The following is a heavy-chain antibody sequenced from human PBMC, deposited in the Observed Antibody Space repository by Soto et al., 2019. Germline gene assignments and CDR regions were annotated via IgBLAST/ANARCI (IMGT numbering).Heavy chain of an antibody. CDR2: IYYSGST. Sequence: SETLSLTCTVSGGSISSGGYYWSWIRQHPGKGLEWIGYIYYSGSTYYNPSLKSRVTISVDTSKNQFSLKLSSVTAADTAVYYCASRTTVTTFFDYWGQGTLVTVSS. CDR1: GGSISSGGYY. D-gene: IGHD4-17*01. CDR3: ASRTTVTTFFDY. V-gene: IGHV4-31*03. J-gene: IGHJ4*02.